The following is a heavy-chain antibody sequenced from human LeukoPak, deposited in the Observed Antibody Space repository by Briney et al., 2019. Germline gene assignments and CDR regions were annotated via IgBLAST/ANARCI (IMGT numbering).Heavy chain of an antibody. V-gene: IGHV1-46*01. Sequence: ASVKVSCKASGYTFTSYGISWVRQAPGQGLEWMGIINPSGGSTSYAQKFQGRVTMTRDTSTSTVYMELSSLRSEDTAVYYCARGPSLVVPAAIHPGFYYYYYMDVWGKGTTVTVSS. J-gene: IGHJ6*03. CDR2: INPSGGST. CDR3: ARGPSLVVPAAIHPGFYYYYYMDV. D-gene: IGHD2-2*01. CDR1: GYTFTSYG.